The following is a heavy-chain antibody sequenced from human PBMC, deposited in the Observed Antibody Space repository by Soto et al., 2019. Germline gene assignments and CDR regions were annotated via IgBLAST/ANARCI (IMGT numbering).Heavy chain of an antibody. CDR2: ISAYNGNT. D-gene: IGHD3-22*01. CDR1: GYTFTSYG. J-gene: IGHJ6*02. CDR3: ATGTGYYQSYYGLDV. V-gene: IGHV1-18*01. Sequence: ASVKVSCKASGYTFTSYGISWVRQAPGQGLEWMGWISAYNGNTNYAQKLQGRVTMTTDTSTSTAYMELRSLRSDDTAVYYCATGTGYYQSYYGLDVWGQGTTVTVSS.